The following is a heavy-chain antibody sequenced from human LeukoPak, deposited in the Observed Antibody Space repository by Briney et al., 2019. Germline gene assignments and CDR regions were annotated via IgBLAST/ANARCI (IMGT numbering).Heavy chain of an antibody. Sequence: ASVKVSCKASGYTFIGDYMHWVRQAPGQGLEWMGWINPNTGGTNYAQKFQGRVTMTRDTSISTAYMDLSRLRSDDTAVYYCVQFELDYWGQGTLVTVSS. J-gene: IGHJ4*02. V-gene: IGHV1-2*02. CDR2: INPNTGGT. D-gene: IGHD1-7*01. CDR3: VQFELDY. CDR1: GYTFIGDY.